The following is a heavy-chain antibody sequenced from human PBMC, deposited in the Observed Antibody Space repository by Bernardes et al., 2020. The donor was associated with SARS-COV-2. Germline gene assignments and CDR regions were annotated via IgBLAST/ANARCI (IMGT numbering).Heavy chain of an antibody. CDR1: GYTFTSYD. CDR2: MNPNSGNT. V-gene: IGHV1-8*01. CDR3: VKGGLRLGELWGSD. D-gene: IGHD3-16*01. J-gene: IGHJ4*02. Sequence: ASVTVSCKASGYTFTSYDINWVRQATGQGLEWMGWMNPNSGNTGYAQKFQGRVTMTRNTSISTAYMELSSLRSEDTAVYYCVKGGLRLGELWGSDWGQGTLVTVSS.